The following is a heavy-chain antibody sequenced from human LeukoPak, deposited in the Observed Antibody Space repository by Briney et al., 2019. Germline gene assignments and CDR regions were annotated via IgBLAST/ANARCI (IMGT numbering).Heavy chain of an antibody. CDR2: IRAYNGNT. Sequence: GASVKVSCKASGYSFTSYGYSWLRQAPAQGMEWMGWIRAYNGNTNYAQKLHGRVPMTTDTSTGKASMELRSQRCDDTAVYYCSRIYGSTSCYGFDYWGQGTLVTVSS. CDR1: GYSFTSYG. J-gene: IGHJ4*02. V-gene: IGHV1-18*01. CDR3: SRIYGSTSCYGFDY. D-gene: IGHD2-2*01.